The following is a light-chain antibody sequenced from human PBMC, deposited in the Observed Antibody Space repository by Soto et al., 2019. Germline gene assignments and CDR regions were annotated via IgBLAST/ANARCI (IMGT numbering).Light chain of an antibody. CDR3: ATWDDSLKGV. CDR1: TSNIGSHT. J-gene: IGLJ1*01. CDR2: TNN. Sequence: QPVLTQPPSASGTPGQRVTISCSGSTSNIGSHTVNWYQHLPGTAPKLLITTNNQRPSGVPDRFSGYKSGSSASLVISGLQSEDEADYYCATWDDSLKGVFGTGTKVTVL. V-gene: IGLV1-44*01.